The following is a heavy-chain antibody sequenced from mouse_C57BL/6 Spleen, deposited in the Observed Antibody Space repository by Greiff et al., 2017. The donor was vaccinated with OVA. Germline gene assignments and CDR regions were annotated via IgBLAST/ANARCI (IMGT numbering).Heavy chain of an antibody. CDR3: ARDRDYYGSIAMDY. CDR1: GFTFSSYA. D-gene: IGHD1-1*01. J-gene: IGHJ4*01. CDR2: ISDGGSYT. V-gene: IGHV5-4*01. Sequence: DVMLVESGGGLVKPGGSLKLSCAASGFTFSSYAMSWVRQTPEKRLEWVATISDGGSYTYYPDNVKGRFTISRDNAKNNLYLQMSHLKSEDTAMYYCARDRDYYGSIAMDYWGQGTSVTVSS.